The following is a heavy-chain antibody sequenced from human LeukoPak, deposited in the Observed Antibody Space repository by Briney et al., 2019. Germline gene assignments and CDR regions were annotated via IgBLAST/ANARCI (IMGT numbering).Heavy chain of an antibody. CDR1: GYTFTGYY. CDR2: INPNSGGT. Sequence: ASVKVSCKASGYTFTGYYMHWVRQAPGQGLEWMGWINPNSGGTNYAQKFQGRVTKTRDTSISTAYMELSRLRSDDTAVYYCARDRYIAAAGTSNWFDPWGQGTLVTVSS. J-gene: IGHJ5*02. V-gene: IGHV1-2*02. CDR3: ARDRYIAAAGTSNWFDP. D-gene: IGHD6-13*01.